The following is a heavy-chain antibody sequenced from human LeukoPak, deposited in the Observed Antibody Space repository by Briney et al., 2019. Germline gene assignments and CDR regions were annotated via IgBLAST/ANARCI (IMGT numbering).Heavy chain of an antibody. CDR1: GGSFSGYY. V-gene: IGHV4-34*01. CDR3: ARDKMGDV. Sequence: PSETLSLTCAVYGGSFSGYYWSWIRQPPGKGLEWIGEINHSGSTNYNPSLKSRVTISVDTSKNQFSLKLNSVTAADTAVYYCARDKMGDVWGQGTTVTVSS. J-gene: IGHJ6*02. D-gene: IGHD2-8*01. CDR2: INHSGST.